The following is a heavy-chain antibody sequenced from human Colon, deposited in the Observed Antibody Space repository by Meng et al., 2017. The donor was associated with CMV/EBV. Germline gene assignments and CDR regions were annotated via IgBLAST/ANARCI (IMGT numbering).Heavy chain of an antibody. J-gene: IGHJ6*02. CDR3: ARGYCSSTSCYTPTYYYYYGMDV. Sequence: ASVKVSCKASGYTFTSYGISWVRQAPGQGLEWMGWISAYNGNTYHAQKFQGRVTMTTDTSTNTAYMELRSLRSDDTAVYYCARGYCSSTSCYTPTYYYYYGMDVWGQGTTVTVSS. CDR1: GYTFTSYG. D-gene: IGHD2-2*01. V-gene: IGHV1-18*01. CDR2: ISAYNGNT.